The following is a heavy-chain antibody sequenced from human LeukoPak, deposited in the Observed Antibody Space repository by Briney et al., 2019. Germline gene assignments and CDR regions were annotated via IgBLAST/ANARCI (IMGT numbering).Heavy chain of an antibody. CDR3: ARLHSSYYDFWSGYLAFDF. D-gene: IGHD3-3*01. J-gene: IGHJ3*01. V-gene: IGHV4-4*09. CDR2: ISTSGST. Sequence: SETLSLTCTVSGGSISSYYWSWIRQPPGKGLEWIGHISTSGSTNYNPSPKSRVTISPDTSKNRFSLKLTSATAADTAVYYCARLHSSYYDFWSGYLAFDFWGQGTMVTVSS. CDR1: GGSISSYY.